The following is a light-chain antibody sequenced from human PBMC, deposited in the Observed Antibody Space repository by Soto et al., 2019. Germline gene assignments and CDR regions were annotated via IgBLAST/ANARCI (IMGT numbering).Light chain of an antibody. CDR1: QSVLSRSNSKNY. V-gene: IGKV4-1*01. CDR2: WAS. Sequence: DILMTQSPDSLAVSLGERATINCKSSQSVLSRSNSKNYLAWYQQKPGKPPKLLFYWASTRESGVPDRFSGSGSGTDFTLTINSLQAEDVAVYYCQHYYSTPYTFGQGTKLEIK. J-gene: IGKJ2*01. CDR3: QHYYSTPYT.